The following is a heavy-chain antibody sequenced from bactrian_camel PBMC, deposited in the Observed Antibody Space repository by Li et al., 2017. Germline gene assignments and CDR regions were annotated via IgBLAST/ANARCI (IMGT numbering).Heavy chain of an antibody. V-gene: IGHV3S6*01. CDR2: ILSDATNT. D-gene: IGHD6*01. Sequence: HVQLVESGGGLVQPGGSLRLSCVGSGFTFSYYGMDWVRQAPGKGLEWVSRILSDATNTYYADSVKGRFTISRDTAKNTVYLQMNSLKSEDTALYYCAARPREAWSYNYWGQGTQVTVS. CDR3: AARPREAWSYNY. CDR1: GFTFSYYG. J-gene: IGHJ4*01.